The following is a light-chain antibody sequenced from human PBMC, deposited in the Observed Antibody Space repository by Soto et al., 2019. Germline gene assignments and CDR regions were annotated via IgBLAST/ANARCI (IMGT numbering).Light chain of an antibody. CDR3: SSYAGTNIYV. V-gene: IGLV2-8*01. CDR2: EVT. CDR1: SSDVGAYDY. J-gene: IGLJ1*01. Sequence: QSVLTQPPSASGSPGQSVTISCTGTSSDVGAYDYVSWYQQHPGKAPKLMIYEVTKRPSGVPDRFSGSKSGNTASLTVSGLQAEAEADYYCSSYAGTNIYVFGTGTKVTVL.